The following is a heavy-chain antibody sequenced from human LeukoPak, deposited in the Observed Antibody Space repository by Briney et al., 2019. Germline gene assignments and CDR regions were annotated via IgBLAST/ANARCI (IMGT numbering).Heavy chain of an antibody. V-gene: IGHV1-46*01. CDR2: INPSGGST. CDR3: AYDRSGYYYRY. CDR1: GYTFTSYY. D-gene: IGHD3-22*01. J-gene: IGHJ4*02. Sequence: ASVKVSCKASGYTFTSYYMHWVRQPPGQGLEWMGIINPSGGSTSYAQKFQGRVTMTRDTSISTAYMELSRLRSDDTAVYYCAYDRSGYYYRYWGQGTLVTVSS.